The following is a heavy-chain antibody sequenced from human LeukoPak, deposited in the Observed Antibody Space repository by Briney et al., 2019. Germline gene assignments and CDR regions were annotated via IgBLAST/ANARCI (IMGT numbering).Heavy chain of an antibody. CDR2: MNPNSGDT. CDR1: GYTFTSYD. V-gene: IGHV1-8*01. CDR3: ARGGFGSGRHFDY. Sequence: GAAVKVSCTASGYTFTSYDINWVRQATGQGLEWMGCMNPNSGDTGYVQKFQGRVTMSRNTSISTASMELSSLRSEDTGIFYCARGGFGSGRHFDYWGQGTVVTVSS. D-gene: IGHD3-10*01. J-gene: IGHJ4*02.